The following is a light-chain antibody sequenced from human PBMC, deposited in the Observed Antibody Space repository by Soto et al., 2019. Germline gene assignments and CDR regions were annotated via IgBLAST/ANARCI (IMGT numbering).Light chain of an antibody. CDR3: CSSAGTYTFV. J-gene: IGLJ1*01. CDR1: SSDVGGSNH. V-gene: IGLV2-11*01. Sequence: QSALTQPRSVSGSPGQSVTISCTGTSSDVGGSNHVSWYQHHPGKAPKFLIYDVSKRPSGVPDRFSGSKSGTTASLTISGLQAEDEAYYYCCSSAGTYTFVFGTGTKVTVL. CDR2: DVS.